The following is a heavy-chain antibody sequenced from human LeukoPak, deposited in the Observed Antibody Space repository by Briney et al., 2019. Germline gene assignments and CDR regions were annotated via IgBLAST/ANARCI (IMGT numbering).Heavy chain of an antibody. Sequence: PGGSLRLSCAASGFTLSIYWMSWVRQAPGKGLEWVANIKHDGSEKYYVDSVKGRFTISRDNAENSLFLQMNSLRAEDTAVYYCTRDSQGSGMYSVVYWGQGTLVTVSS. CDR2: IKHDGSEK. J-gene: IGHJ4*02. D-gene: IGHD3-10*01. CDR3: TRDSQGSGMYSVVY. CDR1: GFTLSIYW. V-gene: IGHV3-7*05.